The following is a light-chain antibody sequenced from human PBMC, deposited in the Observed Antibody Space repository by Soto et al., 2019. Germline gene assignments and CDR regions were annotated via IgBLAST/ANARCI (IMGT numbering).Light chain of an antibody. CDR1: ESVTNY. CDR2: DVS. CDR3: QQRSDWPWT. J-gene: IGKJ1*01. Sequence: EIVLAQSTATLSLSPGERGTLSCRARESVTNYLAWYQQKPGQAPRLLVYDVSNRATGIPARFSGGGSGTDFTLTISNLEPEDFAVYYCQQRSDWPWTFGQGTKVDIK. V-gene: IGKV3-11*01.